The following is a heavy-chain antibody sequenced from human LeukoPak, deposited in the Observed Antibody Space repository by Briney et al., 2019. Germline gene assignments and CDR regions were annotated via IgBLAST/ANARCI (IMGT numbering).Heavy chain of an antibody. Sequence: QSGGSLRLSCVASGFTFSSNGMHWVRQAPGKGLEWVTFIQYDGSKKYYADSVKGRFTISRDNSKNTLYLEMNSLRAEDTAVYYCAKAVRAGFDYWGQGTLVTVSS. CDR2: IQYDGSKK. CDR3: AKAVRAGFDY. CDR1: GFTFSSNG. V-gene: IGHV3-30*02. J-gene: IGHJ4*02.